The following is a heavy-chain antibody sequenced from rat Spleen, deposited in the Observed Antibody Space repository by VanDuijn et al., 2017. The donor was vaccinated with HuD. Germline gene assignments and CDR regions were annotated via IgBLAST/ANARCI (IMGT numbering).Heavy chain of an antibody. Sequence: EVQLVESGGGLVQPGRSMKLSCAASGFTFSNYGMAWVRQAPKKGLEWVAYISYDGGSTYYRDPVKGRFTISRDNAKSTLYLQMDSLRSEDTATYYCTGHTTGIPTFAYWGQGTLVTVSS. V-gene: IGHV5-20*01. D-gene: IGHD1-9*01. CDR2: ISYDGGST. CDR3: TGHTTGIPTFAY. CDR1: GFTFSNYG. J-gene: IGHJ3*01.